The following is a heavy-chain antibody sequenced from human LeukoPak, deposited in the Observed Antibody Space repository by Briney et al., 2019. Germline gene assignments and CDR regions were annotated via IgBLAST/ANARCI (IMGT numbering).Heavy chain of an antibody. D-gene: IGHD1-1*01. V-gene: IGHV4-34*01. CDR2: INHSGST. Sequence: PSETLSLTYAVYGGSFSGYYWSWIRQPPGKGLEWIGEINHSGSTNYNPSLKSRVTISVDTSKNQFSLKLSSVTAADTAVYYCANLDYYGMDVWGQGTTVTVSS. CDR1: GGSFSGYY. CDR3: ANLDYYGMDV. J-gene: IGHJ6*02.